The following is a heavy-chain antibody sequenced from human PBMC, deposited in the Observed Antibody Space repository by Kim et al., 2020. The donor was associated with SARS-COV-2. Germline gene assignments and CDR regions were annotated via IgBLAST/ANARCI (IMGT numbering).Heavy chain of an antibody. CDR1: GYTFTSYD. CDR2: MNPNSGNT. J-gene: IGHJ4*01. V-gene: IGHV1-8*01. CDR3: ARGVYCSSGCCPYYFDS. Sequence: ASVKVSCKASGYTFTSYDINWVRQATGQGLEWMGWMNPNSGNTGYAQKFQGRVTMTRNTSISTAYMELSSLRSEDTAVYYCARGVYCSSGCCPYYFDSWGHGTLVTVSS. D-gene: IGHD2-15*01.